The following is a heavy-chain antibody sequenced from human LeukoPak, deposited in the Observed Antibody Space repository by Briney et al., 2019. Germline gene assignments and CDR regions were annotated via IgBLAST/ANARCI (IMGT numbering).Heavy chain of an antibody. D-gene: IGHD5-18*01. J-gene: IGHJ4*02. V-gene: IGHV3-53*01. CDR2: IYSGGST. CDR1: GFTVSSNY. Sequence: GGSLRLSCAASGFTVSSNYMSWVRQAPGKGLEWVSVIYSGGSTYYADSVKGRFTIPRDNSKNTLYLQMNSLRAEDTAVYYCARDTRGYSYGYYFDYWGQGTLVTVSS. CDR3: ARDTRGYSYGYYFDY.